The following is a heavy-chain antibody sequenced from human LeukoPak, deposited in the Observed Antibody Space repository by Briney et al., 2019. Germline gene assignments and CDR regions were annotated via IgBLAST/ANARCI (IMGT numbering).Heavy chain of an antibody. CDR3: ARGVPRLAARPNWVDP. Sequence: ASVKVSCKASGYTFTGYYMHWVRQAPGQGLEWMGWINPNGGGTNYAQKFQGRVTMTRDMSISTAYMELSRLRSDDTAVYYCARGVPRLAARPNWVDPWGQGTLVTVSS. J-gene: IGHJ5*02. V-gene: IGHV1-2*02. CDR2: INPNGGGT. CDR1: GYTFTGYY. D-gene: IGHD6-6*01.